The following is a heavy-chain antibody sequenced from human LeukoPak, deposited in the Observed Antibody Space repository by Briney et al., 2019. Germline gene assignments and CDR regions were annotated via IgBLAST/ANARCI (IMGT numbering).Heavy chain of an antibody. Sequence: GASVKVSCKASGYTFTSYGISRVRQAPGQGLEWMGWISAYNGNTNYAQKLQGRVTMTTDTSTSTAYMELRSLRSDDTAVYYCARAYRSTMVRGAKSYFDYWGQGTLVTVSS. CDR1: GYTFTSYG. J-gene: IGHJ4*02. V-gene: IGHV1-18*04. CDR2: ISAYNGNT. D-gene: IGHD3-10*01. CDR3: ARAYRSTMVRGAKSYFDY.